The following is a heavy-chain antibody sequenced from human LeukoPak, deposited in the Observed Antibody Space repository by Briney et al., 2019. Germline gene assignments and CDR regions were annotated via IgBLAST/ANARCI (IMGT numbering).Heavy chain of an antibody. D-gene: IGHD3-22*01. CDR2: INHSGST. Sequence: SETLSLTCAVYGGSFSGYYRSWIRQPPGKGLEWIGEINHSGSTNYNPSLKSRVTISVDTSKSQFSLKLNSMTAADTAVYYCARGAQTYYDKAPVDYWGQGTLVTVSS. J-gene: IGHJ4*02. V-gene: IGHV4-34*01. CDR3: ARGAQTYYDKAPVDY. CDR1: GGSFSGYY.